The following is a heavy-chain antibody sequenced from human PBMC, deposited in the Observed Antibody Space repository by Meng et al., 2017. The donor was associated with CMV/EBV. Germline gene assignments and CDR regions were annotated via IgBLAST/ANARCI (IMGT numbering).Heavy chain of an antibody. Sequence: GGSLRLSCAASGFTFSSYWMSWVRQAPGKGLEWVSLISWDGGSTYYADSVKGRFTISRDNSKNSLYLQMNSLRTEDTALYYCAKGPQWELHQYYFDYWGQGTLVTVSS. CDR3: AKGPQWELHQYYFDY. CDR2: ISWDGGST. J-gene: IGHJ4*02. D-gene: IGHD1-26*01. CDR1: GFTFSSYW. V-gene: IGHV3-43*01.